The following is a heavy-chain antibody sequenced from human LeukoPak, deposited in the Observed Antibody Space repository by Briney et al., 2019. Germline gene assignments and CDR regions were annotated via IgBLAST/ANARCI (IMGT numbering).Heavy chain of an antibody. Sequence: GASVKVSCKASGYTFTSYYMHWVRQAPGQGLEWMGIINPSGGSTSYAQKSQGRVTMTRDTSTSTVYMELSSLRSEDTAVYYCARDFVVGAPFDYWGQGTLVTVSS. CDR2: INPSGGST. J-gene: IGHJ4*02. CDR1: GYTFTSYY. V-gene: IGHV1-46*01. CDR3: ARDFVVGAPFDY. D-gene: IGHD2-15*01.